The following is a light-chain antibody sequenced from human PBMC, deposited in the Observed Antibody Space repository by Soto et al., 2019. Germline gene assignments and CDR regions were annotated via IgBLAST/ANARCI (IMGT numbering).Light chain of an antibody. Sequence: DIPMAQSPSTLSASVGDRVTITCRASQNVNKWLAWYQQKPGKAPKLLIYDASSLNSEVPSRFSGSGSGTDFTLTVSGLQPDDFATYHCQQYHTYPWTFGQGTRVEIK. CDR2: DAS. V-gene: IGKV1-5*01. J-gene: IGKJ1*01. CDR1: QNVNKW. CDR3: QQYHTYPWT.